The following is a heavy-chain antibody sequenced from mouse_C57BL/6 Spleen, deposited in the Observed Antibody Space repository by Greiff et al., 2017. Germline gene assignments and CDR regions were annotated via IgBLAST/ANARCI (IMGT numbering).Heavy chain of an antibody. D-gene: IGHD2-2*01. CDR1: GYTFTSYW. Sequence: QVQLQQPGTELVKPGASGKLSCKASGYTFTSYWMPGVKQRPGQGLEWIGNMNPSNGGTNYNEKFKRKATLTVNKSASTAYRQLSSLTSEDSAVDYCARSGLGPHYYAMDYWGQGTSVTVSS. V-gene: IGHV1-53*01. CDR2: MNPSNGGT. CDR3: ARSGLGPHYYAMDY. J-gene: IGHJ4*01.